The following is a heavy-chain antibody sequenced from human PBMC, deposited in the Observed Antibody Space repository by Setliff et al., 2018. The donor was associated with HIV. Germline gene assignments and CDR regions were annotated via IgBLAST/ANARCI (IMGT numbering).Heavy chain of an antibody. V-gene: IGHV1-2*06. Sequence: GASVKVSCKASGYSFTGYYMHWVRQAPGHGLELMGRIHPNTGSTNYLQEFQGRVTITRDTSMSTVHMALTGLTSDDTAVYYCAKQGYSDSLYAFDVWGQGTMVTVSS. D-gene: IGHD1-26*01. CDR1: GYSFTGYY. CDR3: AKQGYSDSLYAFDV. CDR2: IHPNTGST. J-gene: IGHJ3*01.